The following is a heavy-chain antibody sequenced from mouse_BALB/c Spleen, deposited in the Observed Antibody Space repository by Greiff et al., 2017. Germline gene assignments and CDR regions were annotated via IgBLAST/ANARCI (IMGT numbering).Heavy chain of an antibody. CDR2: ISTYYGNT. CDR3: ARSPVVDWYFDV. Sequence: VKLQESGPELVRPGVSVKISCKGSGYTFTDYAMHWVKQSHAKSLEWIGVISTYYGNTNYNQKFKGKATMTVDKSSSTAYMELARLTSEDSAIYYCARSPVVDWYFDVWGAGTTVTVSS. D-gene: IGHD1-1*01. J-gene: IGHJ1*01. V-gene: IGHV1-67*01. CDR1: GYTFTDYA.